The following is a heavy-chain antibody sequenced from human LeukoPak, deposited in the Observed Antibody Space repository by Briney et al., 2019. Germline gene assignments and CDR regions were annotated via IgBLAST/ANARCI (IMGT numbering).Heavy chain of an antibody. D-gene: IGHD3-22*01. J-gene: IGHJ4*02. CDR1: GYTFTSYG. Sequence: ASVKVSCKASGYTFTSYGISWVRQAPGQGLEWMGWISAYNGSTNYAQKLQGRVTMTTDTSTSTAYMELRSLRSDDTAVYYCARVVEGAEYYDSSGYSPYYFDYWGQGTLVTVSS. CDR2: ISAYNGST. V-gene: IGHV1-18*01. CDR3: ARVVEGAEYYDSSGYSPYYFDY.